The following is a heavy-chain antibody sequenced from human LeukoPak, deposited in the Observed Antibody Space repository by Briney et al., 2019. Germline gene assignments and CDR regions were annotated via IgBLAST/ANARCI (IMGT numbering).Heavy chain of an antibody. Sequence: GGPLRLSCAASGFTFSSYGMHWVRQAPGKGLEWVAVIWYDGSNKYYADSVKGRFTISRDNSKNTLYLQMNSLRAEDTAVYYCTRMTLISLRFWFDPWGQGTLVTVSS. V-gene: IGHV3-33*01. CDR3: TRMTLISLRFWFDP. J-gene: IGHJ5*02. D-gene: IGHD3-3*01. CDR1: GFTFSSYG. CDR2: IWYDGSNK.